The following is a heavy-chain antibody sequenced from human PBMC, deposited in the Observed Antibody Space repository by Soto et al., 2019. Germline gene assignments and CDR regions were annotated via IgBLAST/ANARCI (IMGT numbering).Heavy chain of an antibody. D-gene: IGHD5-18*01. CDR1: GFTFSSYA. CDR2: ISGNGGNT. CDR3: AKDPGAYSYGYRFDS. Sequence: LRLSCAASGFTFSSYAMSWVRQAPGKGLQWVSSISGNGGNTYYAYSVKGRFTISRDNSKNTLFLQLNNLRAEDTAVYFCAKDPGAYSYGYRFDSWGQGSLVTVSS. V-gene: IGHV3-23*01. J-gene: IGHJ4*02.